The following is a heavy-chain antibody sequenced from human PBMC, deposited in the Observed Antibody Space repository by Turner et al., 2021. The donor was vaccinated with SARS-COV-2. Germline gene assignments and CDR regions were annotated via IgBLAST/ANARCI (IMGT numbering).Heavy chain of an antibody. V-gene: IGHV4-39*01. Sequence: QLQLQESVPGLVKPSETLSLTCTVPVGSISSSTYYWGWIRQPPGKGLEWIGNIYYSGSTYYNPSLKSRVTISVDTSKNQFSLKLSSVTAADTAVYYCARLMDTAMDYYGMDVWGQGTTVTVSS. CDR2: IYYSGST. CDR1: VGSISSSTYY. J-gene: IGHJ6*02. CDR3: ARLMDTAMDYYGMDV. D-gene: IGHD5-18*01.